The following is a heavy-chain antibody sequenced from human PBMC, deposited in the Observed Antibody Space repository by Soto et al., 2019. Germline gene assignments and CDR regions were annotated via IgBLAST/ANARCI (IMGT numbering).Heavy chain of an antibody. Sequence: PGGSLRLSCAASGFTFSTYAMTWVRQAPGKGLEWVSAISASGGSTYYADSVKGRFTISRDNAKNSLYLQMNSLRAEDTAVYYCARPLHYYDGSGYSAYWGQGTLVTVSS. CDR1: GFTFSTYA. V-gene: IGHV3-23*01. J-gene: IGHJ4*02. D-gene: IGHD3-22*01. CDR3: ARPLHYYDGSGYSAY. CDR2: ISASGGST.